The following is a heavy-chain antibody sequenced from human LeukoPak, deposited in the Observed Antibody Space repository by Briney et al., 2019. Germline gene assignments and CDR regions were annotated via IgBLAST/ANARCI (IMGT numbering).Heavy chain of an antibody. CDR3: ARAITRPEFDY. Sequence: SGPTLANPTQTLTLTCTISGISVSTTGGGVGCIRQPPGKGLEWLALIYGNDDKHYSPSLKSRLTITKDTSKNQVVFTLTNMDPVDTATYYCARAITRPEFDYWGQGILVTVSS. D-gene: IGHD1-20*01. J-gene: IGHJ4*02. V-gene: IGHV2-5*01. CDR2: IYGNDDK. CDR1: GISVSTTGGG.